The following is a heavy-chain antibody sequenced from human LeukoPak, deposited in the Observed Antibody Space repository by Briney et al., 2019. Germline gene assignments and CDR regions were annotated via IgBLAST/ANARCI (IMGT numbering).Heavy chain of an antibody. V-gene: IGHV3-48*03. CDR3: SSAYGGLLDY. D-gene: IGHD3-16*01. CDR2: ISSNGDTI. J-gene: IGHJ4*02. CDR1: GFTFSSYE. Sequence: GGSLRLSCAASGFTFSSYEMNWVRQAPGKGLEWVSYISSNGDTIYYADSVKGRFTISRDNAKKSLYLQMNSLRVEGTAVYYCSSAYGGLLDYWGQGTLVTVSS.